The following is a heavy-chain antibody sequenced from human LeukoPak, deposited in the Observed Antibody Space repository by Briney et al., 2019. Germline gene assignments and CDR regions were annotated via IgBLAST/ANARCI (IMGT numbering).Heavy chain of an antibody. V-gene: IGHV4-59*01. Sequence: ASETLSLTCTVSGGSISSYYWSWIRQPPGKGLEWIGYIYYSGSTNYNPSLKSRVTISVDTSKNQFSPKLSSVTAADTAVYYCASAQLWPSYFDYWGQGTLVTVSS. J-gene: IGHJ4*02. D-gene: IGHD5-18*01. CDR1: GGSISSYY. CDR2: IYYSGST. CDR3: ASAQLWPSYFDY.